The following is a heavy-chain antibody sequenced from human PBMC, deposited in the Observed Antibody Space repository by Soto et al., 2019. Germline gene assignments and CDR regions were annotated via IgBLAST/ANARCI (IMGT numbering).Heavy chain of an antibody. Sequence: PGGSLRLSCEGSGFTFSAYAMNWVRQAPGKGLEWVSYISSRSDTLYYADSVKGRFTISRDNAKNSMYLQVNHLRDEDPAVYYCARDWNIVILSVPIPNYNYGMDVWGQGITVTVSS. CDR2: ISSRSDTL. V-gene: IGHV3-48*02. J-gene: IGHJ6*02. CDR1: GFTFSAYA. CDR3: ARDWNIVILSVPIPNYNYGMDV. D-gene: IGHD2-15*01.